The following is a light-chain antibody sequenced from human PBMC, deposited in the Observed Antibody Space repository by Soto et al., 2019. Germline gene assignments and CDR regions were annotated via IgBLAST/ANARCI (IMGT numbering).Light chain of an antibody. CDR2: GAS. Sequence: DIQMTQSPSTLSASVGDRVTVTCRASQSISTWLAWYQQKPGKAPKLLVYGASTLESGVPSRFSGSGSGTEFTLTISSLQPDDFATYYCQQYNSYPFTFGGGTEVEIK. CDR3: QQYNSYPFT. CDR1: QSISTW. V-gene: IGKV1-5*03. J-gene: IGKJ4*01.